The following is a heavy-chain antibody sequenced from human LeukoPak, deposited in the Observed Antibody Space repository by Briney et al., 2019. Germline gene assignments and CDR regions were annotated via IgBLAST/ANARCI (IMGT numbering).Heavy chain of an antibody. CDR2: INSEGSST. CDR1: GLTFSRYW. V-gene: IGHV3-74*01. Sequence: GGSLRLSCAASGLTFSRYWMHWVRQAPGKGLVWVSRINSEGSSTSYADSVKGRFTISRDNAKNTLYLQMNSLRAEDTAVYYCASRDQSCSGDTCYPIVYWGQGTLVTVSS. D-gene: IGHD2-15*01. CDR3: ASRDQSCSGDTCYPIVY. J-gene: IGHJ4*02.